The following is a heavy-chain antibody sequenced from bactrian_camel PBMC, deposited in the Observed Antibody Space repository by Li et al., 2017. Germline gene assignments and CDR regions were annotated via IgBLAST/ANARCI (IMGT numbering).Heavy chain of an antibody. V-gene: IGHV3S26*01. CDR3: AADPWLQHCSAGHWEYNF. Sequence: QLVESGGGSVQAGGSLRLSCGASGSIHGGACVGWLRQAPGKEREGVAAIDSDGAASYADSVKGRFTLSKEDANNTLYLRMNSLEPGDTAMYYCAADPWLQHCSAGHWEYNFYGQGTQVTVS. CDR1: GSIHGGAC. CDR2: IDSDGAA. J-gene: IGHJ4*01. D-gene: IGHD1*01.